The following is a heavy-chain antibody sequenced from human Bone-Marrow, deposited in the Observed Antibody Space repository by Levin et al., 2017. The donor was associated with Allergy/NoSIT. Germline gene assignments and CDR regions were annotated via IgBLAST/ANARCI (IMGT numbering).Heavy chain of an antibody. V-gene: IGHV4-59*01. CDR1: GGSISSYY. CDR3: AREAIWDDAFDI. D-gene: IGHD3-16*01. J-gene: IGHJ3*02. Sequence: GSLRLSCTVSGGSISSYYWSWIRQPPGKGLEWIGYIYYSGSTNYNPSLKSRVTISVDTSKNQFSLKLSSVTAADTAVYYCAREAIWDDAFDIWGQGTMVTVSS. CDR2: IYYSGST.